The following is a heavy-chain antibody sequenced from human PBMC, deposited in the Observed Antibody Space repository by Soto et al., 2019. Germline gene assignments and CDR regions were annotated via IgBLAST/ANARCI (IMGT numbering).Heavy chain of an antibody. D-gene: IGHD2-15*01. Sequence: EVQLLESGGGLVQPGGSLRLSCAASGFTFSSYAMSWVRQGPGKGLEWVSATSGSGGRTYYADSVKGRFTISRDNSKNTLYLQMNSLRAEDTAVYYCAKDSPRHCGGGSCWGDFDCWGQGTLVTVSS. V-gene: IGHV3-23*01. J-gene: IGHJ4*02. CDR2: TSGSGGRT. CDR3: AKDSPRHCGGGSCWGDFDC. CDR1: GFTFSSYA.